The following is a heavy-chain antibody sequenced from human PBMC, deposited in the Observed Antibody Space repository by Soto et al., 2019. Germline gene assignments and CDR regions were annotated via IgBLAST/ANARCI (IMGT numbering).Heavy chain of an antibody. CDR1: GGSFSGYY. D-gene: IGHD6-19*01. J-gene: IGHJ5*02. Sequence: SETLSLTCAVYGGSFSGYYWSWIRQPPGKGLEWIGEINHSGSTNYDPSLKSRVTISVDTSKNQFSLKLSSVTAADTAVYYCARGRYSSGWAPPNWFDPWGQGTLVTVSS. V-gene: IGHV4-34*01. CDR2: INHSGST. CDR3: ARGRYSSGWAPPNWFDP.